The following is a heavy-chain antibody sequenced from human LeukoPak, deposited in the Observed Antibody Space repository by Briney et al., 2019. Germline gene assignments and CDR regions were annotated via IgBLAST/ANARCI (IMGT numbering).Heavy chain of an antibody. D-gene: IGHD1-26*01. CDR3: AKGLEAQWELLHPLDY. Sequence: GGSLRLSCAASGFTFDDYAMHGVRHAPGKGLEWVSLISWDGGSTYYADSVKGRFTISRDNSKNSLYLQMNSLRAEDTALYYCAKGLEAQWELLHPLDYWGQGTLVTVSS. J-gene: IGHJ4*02. V-gene: IGHV3-43D*03. CDR1: GFTFDDYA. CDR2: ISWDGGST.